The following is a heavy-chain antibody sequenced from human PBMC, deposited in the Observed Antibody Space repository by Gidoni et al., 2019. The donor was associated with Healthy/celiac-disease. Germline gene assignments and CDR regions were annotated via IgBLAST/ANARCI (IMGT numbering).Heavy chain of an antibody. CDR2: INHSGST. V-gene: IGHV4-34*01. CDR1: GGSFSGYY. D-gene: IGHD5-12*01. J-gene: IGHJ4*02. CDR3: ARGLLKGGYVSTHFDY. Sequence: QVQLQQWGAGLLKPSETLSLTCAVYGGSFSGYYWSWIRQPPGKGLEWIGEINHSGSTNYNPSLKSRVTISVDTSKNQFSLKLSSVTAADTAVYYCARGLLKGGYVSTHFDYWGQGTLVTVSS.